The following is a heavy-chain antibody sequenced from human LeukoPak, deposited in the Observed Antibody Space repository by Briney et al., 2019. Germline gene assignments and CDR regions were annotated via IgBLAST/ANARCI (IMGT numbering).Heavy chain of an antibody. CDR1: GGSISSGGYS. CDR2: IYHSGST. CDR3: ARGYCSSTSCSMEDYFDY. D-gene: IGHD2-2*01. V-gene: IGHV4-30-2*01. Sequence: SETLSLTCAVSGGSISSGGYSWSWIRQPPGKGLEWIGYIYHSGSTYYNPSLKSRVTISVDRSKNQFSLELSSVTAADTAVYYCARGYCSSTSCSMEDYFDYWGQGTLVTVSS. J-gene: IGHJ4*02.